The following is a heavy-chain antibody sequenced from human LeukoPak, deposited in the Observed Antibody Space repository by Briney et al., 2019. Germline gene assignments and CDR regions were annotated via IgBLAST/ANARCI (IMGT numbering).Heavy chain of an antibody. J-gene: IGHJ4*02. V-gene: IGHV4-34*01. CDR2: INHSGST. CDR3: ARGLADSSYHN. CDR1: GGSSSGYY. Sequence: SETLSLTCAVYGGSSSGYYWSWIRQPPGKGLEWIGEINHSGSTNYNPSLKSRVTISVDTSKNQFSLKLSSVTAADTAVYYCARGLADSSYHNWGQGTLVTVSS. D-gene: IGHD3-22*01.